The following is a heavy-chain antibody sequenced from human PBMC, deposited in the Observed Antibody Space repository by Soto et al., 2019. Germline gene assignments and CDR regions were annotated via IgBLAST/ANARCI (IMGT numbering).Heavy chain of an antibody. CDR1: GGSISSSNW. Sequence: SETLSLTCAVSGGSISSSNWWSWVRQPPGRGLEWIGEIYHSGSTNYNPSLKSRVTISVDKSKNQFSLKLSSVTAADTAVYYCARLPLLLRNAFDIWGQGTMVTVSS. CDR3: ARLPLLLRNAFDI. CDR2: IYHSGST. D-gene: IGHD2-21*01. V-gene: IGHV4-4*02. J-gene: IGHJ3*02.